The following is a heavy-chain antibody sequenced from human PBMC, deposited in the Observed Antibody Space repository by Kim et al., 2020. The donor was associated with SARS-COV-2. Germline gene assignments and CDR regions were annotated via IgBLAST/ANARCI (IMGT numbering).Heavy chain of an antibody. CDR3: ARDIWAGTTFDY. J-gene: IGHJ4*02. CDR1: GGSISSGGYY. D-gene: IGHD4-17*01. CDR2: IYYSGST. Sequence: SETLSLTCTVSGGSISSGGYYWSWIRQHPGKGLEWIGYIYYSGSTYYNLSLKSRVTISVDTSKNLFFLKLSSVTAAAAAVYYCARDIWAGTTFDYWGQGTLVTVSS. V-gene: IGHV4-31*03.